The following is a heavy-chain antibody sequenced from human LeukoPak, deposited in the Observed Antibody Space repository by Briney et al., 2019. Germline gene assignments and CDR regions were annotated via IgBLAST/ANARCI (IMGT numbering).Heavy chain of an antibody. V-gene: IGHV3-21*01. D-gene: IGHD2-2*01. CDR1: GFTFSSYS. J-gene: IGHJ4*02. Sequence: DPGGSLRLSCSASGFTFSSYSMNWVRQAPGKGLEWVSSISSCSRYIYYADSVKGRFTISRDNAKNSLYLQMNSLRAEDTAVYYCARDGRGCSSTSCYRKNFDYWGQGTLVTVSS. CDR2: ISSCSRYI. CDR3: ARDGRGCSSTSCYRKNFDY.